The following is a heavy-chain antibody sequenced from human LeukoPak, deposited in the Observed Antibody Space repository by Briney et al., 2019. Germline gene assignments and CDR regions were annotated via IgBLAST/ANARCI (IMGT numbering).Heavy chain of an antibody. D-gene: IGHD3-22*01. CDR2: IYYSGST. CDR1: GFTFSDYY. CDR3: ARHSTRDMIVAWFDP. V-gene: IGHV4-39*01. Sequence: PGGSLRLSCAASGFTFSDYYMSWIRQAPGKGLEWIGSIYYSGSTYYNPSLKSRVTISVDTSKNQFSLKLSSVTAADTAVYYCARHSTRDMIVAWFDPWGQGTLVTVSS. J-gene: IGHJ5*02.